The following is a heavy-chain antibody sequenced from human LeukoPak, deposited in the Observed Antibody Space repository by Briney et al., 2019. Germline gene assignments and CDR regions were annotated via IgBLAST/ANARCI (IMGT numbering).Heavy chain of an antibody. Sequence: SVKVSCKASGGTFSSYTISWVRQAPGQGREWLGGIIPILGIANYAQKFQGRVTITADKSTSTAYMELSSLRSEDTAVYYCARYEIAARPSRPYYGMDVWGQGTTVTVSS. CDR3: ARYEIAARPSRPYYGMDV. V-gene: IGHV1-69*02. J-gene: IGHJ6*02. CDR1: GGTFSSYT. D-gene: IGHD6-6*01. CDR2: IIPILGIA.